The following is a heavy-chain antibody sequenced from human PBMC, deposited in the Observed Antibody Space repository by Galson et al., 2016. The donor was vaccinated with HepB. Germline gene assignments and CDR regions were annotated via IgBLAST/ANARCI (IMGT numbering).Heavy chain of an antibody. V-gene: IGHV3-20*04. CDR3: ARPHVLYHSFDY. CDR2: IKWNGDRT. D-gene: IGHD2-2*02. CDR1: GFTFDDHG. J-gene: IGHJ4*02. Sequence: SLRLSCAASGFTFDDHGMSWVRQAPGKGLEWVSGIKWNGDRTGSADSVKGRFTISRDNAKNSLYLQMNSLRAEDTALYYCARPHVLYHSFDYWGQGTLVTVSS.